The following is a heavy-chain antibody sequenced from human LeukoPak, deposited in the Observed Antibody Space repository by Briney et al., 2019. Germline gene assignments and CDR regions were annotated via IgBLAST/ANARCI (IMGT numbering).Heavy chain of an antibody. V-gene: IGHV4-4*07. CDR1: GGSISSYY. Sequence: KTSETLSLTCTVSGGSISSYYWSWIRQPAGKGLEWIGRIYTSGSTNYNPSLKGRVTMSVDTSENQFSLKLSSVTAADTAVYYCAREGQTGTYYYYYYMDVWGKGTTVTVSS. CDR3: AREGQTGTYYYYYYMDV. D-gene: IGHD1-1*01. J-gene: IGHJ6*03. CDR2: IYTSGST.